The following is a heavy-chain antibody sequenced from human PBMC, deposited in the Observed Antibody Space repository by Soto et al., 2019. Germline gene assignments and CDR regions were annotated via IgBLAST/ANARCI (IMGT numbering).Heavy chain of an antibody. CDR2: IYYSGST. V-gene: IGHV4-61*01. Sequence: PSETLSLTCTVSGGSVSSGSYYWSWIRQPPGKGLEWIGYIYYSGSTNYNPSLKSRVTISVDTSKNQFSLKLSSVTAADTAVYYCARARGYYDSSGRLGVGPNYFDYWGQGTLVTVSS. D-gene: IGHD3-22*01. CDR1: GGSVSSGSYY. J-gene: IGHJ4*02. CDR3: ARARGYYDSSGRLGVGPNYFDY.